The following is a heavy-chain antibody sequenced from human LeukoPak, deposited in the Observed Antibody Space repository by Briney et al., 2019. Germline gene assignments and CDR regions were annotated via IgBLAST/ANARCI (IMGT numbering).Heavy chain of an antibody. V-gene: IGHV4-39*07. CDR2: IYYSGST. CDR1: GGSITSTTYY. J-gene: IGHJ4*02. D-gene: IGHD3-22*01. Sequence: SETLPLTCTVSGGSITSTTYYWGWIRQPPGKGLEWIGNIYYSGSTNYNPSLKSRVTISVDTSKNQFSLKLSSVTAADTAVYYCARGADSSGYYSTFYFDYWGQGTLVTVSS. CDR3: ARGADSSGYYSTFYFDY.